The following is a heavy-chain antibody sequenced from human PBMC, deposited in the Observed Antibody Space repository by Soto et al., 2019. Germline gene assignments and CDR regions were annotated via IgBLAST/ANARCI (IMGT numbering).Heavy chain of an antibody. CDR2: IYYSGST. Sequence: SETLSLTCTVSGGSISSGGYYWSWIRQHPGKGLEWIGYIYYSGSTYYNPSLKSRVTISVDTSKNQFSLKLSSVTAADTAVYYCARDQGAGYSVWGQGTLVTVSS. V-gene: IGHV4-31*03. J-gene: IGHJ4*02. CDR1: GGSISSGGYY. D-gene: IGHD3-10*01. CDR3: ARDQGAGYSV.